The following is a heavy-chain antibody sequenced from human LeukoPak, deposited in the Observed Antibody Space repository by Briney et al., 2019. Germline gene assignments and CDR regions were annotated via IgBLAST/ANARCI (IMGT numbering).Heavy chain of an antibody. CDR1: GFTFSSYS. V-gene: IGHV3-21*04. CDR2: ILSSSSYI. Sequence: GGSLRLSCAASGFTFSSYSMNWVRQAPGKGLEWVSSILSSSSYIYYADSVKGRFTISRDNSKNTLYLQMNYLRAEDTAVYYCAKDPTSVGGRHDWLLDSWGQGTLVTVSS. D-gene: IGHD3-9*01. CDR3: AKDPTSVGGRHDWLLDS. J-gene: IGHJ5*02.